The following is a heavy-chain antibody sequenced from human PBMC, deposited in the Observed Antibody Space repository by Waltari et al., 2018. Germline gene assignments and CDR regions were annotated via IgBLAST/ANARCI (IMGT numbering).Heavy chain of an antibody. CDR3: ARGGVRGVITLYY. J-gene: IGHJ4*02. V-gene: IGHV4-34*01. CDR1: GGSFSGSY. D-gene: IGHD3-10*01. CDR2: INHSGST. Sequence: QVQLQQWGAGLLKPSETLSLTCAVYGGSFSGSYWSWLRQPPGKGRGWIGEINHSGSTNYNPSLKSRVTISVDTSKNQFSLKLSSVTAADTAVYYCARGGVRGVITLYYWGQGTLVTVSS.